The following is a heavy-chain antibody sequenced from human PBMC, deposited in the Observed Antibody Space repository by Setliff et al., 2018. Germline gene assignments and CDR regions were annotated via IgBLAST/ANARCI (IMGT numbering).Heavy chain of an antibody. J-gene: IGHJ3*02. D-gene: IGHD3-22*01. CDR2: IIPIFGTA. CDR1: GGTFSSYA. Sequence: GASVKVSCRASGGTFSSYAISWVRQAPGQGLEWMGGIIPIFGTANYAQKFQGGVTITTDESTSTAYMELSSLRSEDTAVYYCARLGLDYYDSSGYPTAAFDIWGQGTMVTVSS. CDR3: ARLGLDYYDSSGYPTAAFDI. V-gene: IGHV1-69*05.